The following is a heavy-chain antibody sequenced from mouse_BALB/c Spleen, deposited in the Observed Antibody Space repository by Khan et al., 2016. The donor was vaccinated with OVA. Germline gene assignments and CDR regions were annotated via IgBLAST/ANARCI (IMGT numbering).Heavy chain of an antibody. J-gene: IGHJ4*01. Sequence: QVQLKQSGPGLVAPSQSLSITCTVSGFSLTSYGVNWVRQPPGKGLEWLGVIWGDGSTNYHSALRSRLSISKDNSKNQVFLKLNRLQTDDTATYYCAKWGNSYYATDYWGQGTSVTVSS. V-gene: IGHV2-3*01. CDR3: AKWGNSYYATDY. CDR1: GFSLTSYG. CDR2: IWGDGST. D-gene: IGHD2-1*01.